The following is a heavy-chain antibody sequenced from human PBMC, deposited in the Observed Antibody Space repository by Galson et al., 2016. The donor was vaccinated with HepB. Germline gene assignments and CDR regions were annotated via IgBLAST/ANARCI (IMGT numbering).Heavy chain of an antibody. CDR1: GFTFSETW. J-gene: IGHJ4*02. V-gene: IGHV3-74*01. CDR3: AREDCSNGVCYMDY. CDR2: SNSDGSST. Sequence: SLRLSCATSGFTFSETWMTWVRQAPGKGLLWVSRSNSDGSSTYYADSVKGRFAISGDSARNTLYLQMNSLRAEDTAVYYCAREDCSNGVCYMDYWGQGSLVTVSS. D-gene: IGHD2-8*01.